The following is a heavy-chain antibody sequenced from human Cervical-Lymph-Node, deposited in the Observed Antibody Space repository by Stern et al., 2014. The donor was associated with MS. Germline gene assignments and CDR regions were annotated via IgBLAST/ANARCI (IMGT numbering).Heavy chain of an antibody. V-gene: IGHV4-39*01. CDR1: GGSVRNSNYY. D-gene: IGHD6-6*01. CDR2: VTHSGHN. CDR3: ARDLSSVMDV. Sequence: QVQLQESGPGLVKPSETLSVTCSVSGGSVRNSNYYWAWIRPPPGKGLEWIGSVTHSGHNFNSPSLQRRVTMSLETSQTRAARRLLSVTAADTAVYFCARDLSSVMDVWGQGTTVTVSS. J-gene: IGHJ6*02.